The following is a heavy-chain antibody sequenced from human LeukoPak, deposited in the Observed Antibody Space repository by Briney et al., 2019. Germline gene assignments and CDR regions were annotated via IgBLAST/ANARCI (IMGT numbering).Heavy chain of an antibody. V-gene: IGHV3-30-3*01. CDR3: ARDPEEYSSSSFNDY. D-gene: IGHD6-6*01. CDR1: GFTFSSYA. J-gene: IGHJ4*02. Sequence: PGGSLRLSCAASGFTFSSYAMHWVRQAPGKGLEWVAVISYDGSNKYYADSVKGRLTISRDNSKNTLYLQMNSLRAEDTAVYYCARDPEEYSSSSFNDYWGQGTLVTVSS. CDR2: ISYDGSNK.